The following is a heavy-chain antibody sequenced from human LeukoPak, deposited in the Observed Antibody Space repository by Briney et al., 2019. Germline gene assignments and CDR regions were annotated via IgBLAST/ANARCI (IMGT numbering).Heavy chain of an antibody. CDR1: GFTVSSNY. J-gene: IGHJ5*02. Sequence: GGSLRLSCAASGFTVSSNYMSWVRQAPGKGLEWVSVIYSGGTTHYADSVKGRFTISRDNSKNTLYLQMNSLRAEDTAVYYCARVLVTAYGNWFDPWGQGTLVTVSS. D-gene: IGHD2-21*02. CDR3: ARVLVTAYGNWFDP. V-gene: IGHV3-66*01. CDR2: IYSGGTT.